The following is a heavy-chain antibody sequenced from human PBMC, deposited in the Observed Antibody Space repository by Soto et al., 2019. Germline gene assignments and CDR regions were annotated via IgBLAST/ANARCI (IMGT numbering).Heavy chain of an antibody. V-gene: IGHV3-33*01. D-gene: IGHD6-13*01. CDR3: ARDPGPSESKRYSSSWRPYYFDY. J-gene: IGHJ4*02. CDR1: GFTFSSYG. Sequence: PGGSLRLSCAASGFTFSSYGMHWVRQAPGKGLEWVAVIWYDGSNKYYADSVKGRFTISRDNSKNTLYLQMNSLRAEDTAVYYCARDPGPSESKRYSSSWRPYYFDYWGQGTLVTVSS. CDR2: IWYDGSNK.